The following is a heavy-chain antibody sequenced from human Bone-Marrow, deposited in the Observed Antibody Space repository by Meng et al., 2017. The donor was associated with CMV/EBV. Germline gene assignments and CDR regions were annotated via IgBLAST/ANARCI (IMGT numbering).Heavy chain of an antibody. CDR1: GDTFTGYY. J-gene: IGHJ6*02. Sequence: ASVKVSCKASGDTFTGYYMHWVRQAPGQGLEWMGWINPNSGGTNYAQKFQGRVTMTRDTSISTAYMELSRLRSDDTAVYYCARGSPYYDFWSGYFNYYGMDVWGQGTTVTVSS. CDR3: ARGSPYYDFWSGYFNYYGMDV. D-gene: IGHD3-3*01. V-gene: IGHV1-2*02. CDR2: INPNSGGT.